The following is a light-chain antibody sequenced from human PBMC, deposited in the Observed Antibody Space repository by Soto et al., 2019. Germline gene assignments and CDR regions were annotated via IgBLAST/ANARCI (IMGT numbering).Light chain of an antibody. Sequence: EILMTQSPATLSVSPGESATLSCRASHRVSSYLAWYQQKPGQAPRLLIYGASTRATGIPARFSGSGSGTVSTLTISSLQSEDFAVYFGQQYNNWPLTFGGGTKVEIK. CDR3: QQYNNWPLT. CDR2: GAS. CDR1: HRVSSY. J-gene: IGKJ4*01. V-gene: IGKV3-15*01.